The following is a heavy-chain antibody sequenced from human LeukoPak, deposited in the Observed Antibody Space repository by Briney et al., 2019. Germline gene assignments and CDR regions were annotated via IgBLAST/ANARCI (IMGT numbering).Heavy chain of an antibody. D-gene: IGHD2-15*01. V-gene: IGHV3-30*04. J-gene: IGHJ4*02. CDR1: GFTFRTYA. CDR3: AREIPGRIAADC. Sequence: AGGSLRLSCVASGFTFRTYAIHWVRQAPGKGLEWVAVVSKDGNTKYYADSVKGRFTISRDNDKKSLFLQMNSLGAEDAAIYYCAREIPGRIAADCWGQGTLVTVSS. CDR2: VSKDGNTK.